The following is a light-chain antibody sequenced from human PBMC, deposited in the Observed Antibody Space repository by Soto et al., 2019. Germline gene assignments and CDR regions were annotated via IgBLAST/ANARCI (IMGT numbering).Light chain of an antibody. CDR1: SSNIGAGYH. CDR2: GNS. J-gene: IGLJ2*01. V-gene: IGLV1-40*01. CDR3: QSYDSSLSGVV. Sequence: QSVLTQPPSVSGAPGQRGTISCTGSSSNIGAGYHVQWYQQLPGTAPKLLIYGNSNRPSGVPDRFSGSKSGTSASLAISGLQAEDEAGYYCQSYDSSLSGVVFGGGTKLTVL.